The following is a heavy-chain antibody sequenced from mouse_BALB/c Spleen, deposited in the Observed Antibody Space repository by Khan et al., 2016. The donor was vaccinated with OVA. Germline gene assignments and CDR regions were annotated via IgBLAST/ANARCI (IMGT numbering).Heavy chain of an antibody. CDR1: GYTFTSNT. D-gene: IGHD1-1*01. CDR3: ARRTTGYAMDY. J-gene: IGHJ4*01. Sequence: QVQLQQSGAELARPGASVKMSCEASGYTFTSNTMHWVKQRPGQGLEWIGYINPRSGYTNYNQKFKDKATLTADKSASTAYMQLSSLTSEDSAVYYCARRTTGYAMDYWAQGTSVIVSS. V-gene: IGHV1-4*01. CDR2: INPRSGYT.